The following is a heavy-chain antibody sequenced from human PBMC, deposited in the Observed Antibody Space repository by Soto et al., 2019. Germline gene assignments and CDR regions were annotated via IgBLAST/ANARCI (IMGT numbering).Heavy chain of an antibody. D-gene: IGHD3-16*01. V-gene: IGHV3-48*01. Sequence: EVQLVESGGGLVQPGGSLRLSCAASGFTFSSYSMNWVRQAPGKGLEWVSYISSSSNTIYYADSVKGRFTISRDNAKNSLYLQMNSLRAEDTAVYNCARENPTRGGGAFDIWGQGTMVTVSS. J-gene: IGHJ3*02. CDR2: ISSSSNTI. CDR3: ARENPTRGGGAFDI. CDR1: GFTFSSYS.